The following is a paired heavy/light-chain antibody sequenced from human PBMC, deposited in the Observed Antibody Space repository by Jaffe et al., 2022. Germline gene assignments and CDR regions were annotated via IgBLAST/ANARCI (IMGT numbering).Light chain of an antibody. V-gene: IGLV2-23*01. Sequence: QSALTQPASVSGSPGQSITISCTGTSSDVGSYNLVSWYQQHPGKAPKLMIYEGSKRPSGVSNRFSGSKSGNTASLTISGLQAEDEADYYCCSYAGSSTPVVFGGGTKLTVL. CDR1: SSDVGSYNL. J-gene: IGLJ2*01. CDR2: EGS. CDR3: CSYAGSSTPVV.
Heavy chain of an antibody. Sequence: QVQLVQSGAEVKKPGASVKVSCKASGYTFTGYYMHWVRQAPGQGLEWMGWINPNSGGTNYAQKFQGRVTMTRDTSISTAYMELSRLRSDDTAVYYCARAGIAAAGRAVTTGWYFDLWGRGTLVTVSS. J-gene: IGHJ2*01. V-gene: IGHV1-2*02. D-gene: IGHD6-13*01. CDR3: ARAGIAAAGRAVTTGWYFDL. CDR1: GYTFTGYY. CDR2: INPNSGGT.